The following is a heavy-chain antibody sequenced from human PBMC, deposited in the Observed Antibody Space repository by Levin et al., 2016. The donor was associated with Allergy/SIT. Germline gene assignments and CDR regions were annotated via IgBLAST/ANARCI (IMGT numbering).Heavy chain of an antibody. J-gene: IGHJ4*02. CDR2: IYHSGST. Sequence: LRLSCAVSGGSISSGAYSWSWIRQPPGKGLEWIGYIYHSGSTYYNPSLKSRVTISIDRSKNQFSLKLSSVTAADTAVYYCARGSTVTYYFDYWGQGTLVTVSS. V-gene: IGHV4-30-2*01. D-gene: IGHD4-11*01. CDR3: ARGSTVTYYFDY. CDR1: GGSISSGAYS.